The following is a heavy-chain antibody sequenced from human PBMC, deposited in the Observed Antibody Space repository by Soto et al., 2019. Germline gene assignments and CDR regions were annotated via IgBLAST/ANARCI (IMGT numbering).Heavy chain of an antibody. CDR2: IYRSGST. Sequence: SETLSLTCTVSGGSISSYYWSWIRQPPGKGLEWIGYIYRSGSTNYNPSLKSRVTMSVDTSKNQFSLKLSSVTAADTAVYYCARGGYYDSSGYCIDYWGQGTLVTVSS. V-gene: IGHV4-59*01. CDR1: GGSISSYY. CDR3: ARGGYYDSSGYCIDY. D-gene: IGHD3-22*01. J-gene: IGHJ4*02.